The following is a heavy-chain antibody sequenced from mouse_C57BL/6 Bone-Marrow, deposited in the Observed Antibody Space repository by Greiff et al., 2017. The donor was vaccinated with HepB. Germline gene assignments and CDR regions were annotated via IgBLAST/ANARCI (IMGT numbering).Heavy chain of an antibody. CDR2: IYPRDGST. D-gene: IGHD4-1*01. CDR3: ARGGTGPLDY. Sequence: QVHVKQSGPELVKPGASVKLSCKASGYTFTSYDINWVKQRPGQGLEWIGWIYPRDGSTKYNEKFKGKATLTVDTSSSTAYMELHSLTSEDSAVYFCARGGTGPLDYWGQGTTLTVSS. CDR1: GYTFTSYD. J-gene: IGHJ2*01. V-gene: IGHV1-85*01.